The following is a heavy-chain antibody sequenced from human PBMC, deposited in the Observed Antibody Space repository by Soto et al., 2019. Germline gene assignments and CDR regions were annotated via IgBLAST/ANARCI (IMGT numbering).Heavy chain of an antibody. V-gene: IGHV4-31*03. Sequence: SETLSLTCTVSGGSISSGGYYWSWIRQHPGKGLEWIGYIYYSGSTYYNPSLKSRVTISVDTSKNQFSLKLSSVTAADTAVYYCASTINDYSNYYYGMDVRGQGTTVTVSS. CDR1: GGSISSGGYY. J-gene: IGHJ6*02. CDR2: IYYSGST. D-gene: IGHD4-4*01. CDR3: ASTINDYSNYYYGMDV.